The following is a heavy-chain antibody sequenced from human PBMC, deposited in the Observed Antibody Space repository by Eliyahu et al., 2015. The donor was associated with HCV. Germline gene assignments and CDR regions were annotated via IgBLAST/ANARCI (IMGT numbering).Heavy chain of an antibody. D-gene: IGHD6-13*01. CDR2: ISYDGSNK. CDR3: ARDQGGIAAAAAVFDY. CDR1: GFTFXSYA. Sequence: QVQLVESGGGVVQPGRSLRLSCAASGFTFXSYAMNWVPPAPGKGPGXVGVISYDGSNKYYADSVKGRFTISRDNSKNTLYLQMNSLRAEDTAVYYCARDQGGIAAAAAVFDYWGQGTLVTVSS. J-gene: IGHJ4*02. V-gene: IGHV3-30-3*01.